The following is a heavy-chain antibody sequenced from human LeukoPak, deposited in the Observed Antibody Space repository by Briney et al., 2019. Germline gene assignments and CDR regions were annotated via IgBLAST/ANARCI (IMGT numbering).Heavy chain of an antibody. D-gene: IGHD1-26*01. CDR3: ARDRTPILLNSGSYPTDY. CDR1: GYTFTDHY. J-gene: IGHJ4*02. Sequence: ASVKVSCKASGYTFTDHYMHWVRQAPGQGLEWMGWISAYNGNTNYAQKLRGRVTMTTDTSTSTAYMELRSLRSDDTAVYYCARDRTPILLNSGSYPTDYWGQGTLVTVSS. V-gene: IGHV1-18*04. CDR2: ISAYNGNT.